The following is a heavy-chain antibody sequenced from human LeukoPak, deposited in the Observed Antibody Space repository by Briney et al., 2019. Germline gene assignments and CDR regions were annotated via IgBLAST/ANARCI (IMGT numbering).Heavy chain of an antibody. CDR2: IYSGGST. CDR3: ARGLNVVVPAAMNYFDY. Sequence: GGSLRLSCAASGFTVSSNHMSWVRQAPGKGLEWVSVIYSGGSTYYADSVKGRFTISRDNSKNTLYLQMNSLRAEDTAVYYCARGLNVVVPAAMNYFDYWGQGTLVTVS. D-gene: IGHD2-2*01. CDR1: GFTVSSNH. V-gene: IGHV3-66*01. J-gene: IGHJ4*02.